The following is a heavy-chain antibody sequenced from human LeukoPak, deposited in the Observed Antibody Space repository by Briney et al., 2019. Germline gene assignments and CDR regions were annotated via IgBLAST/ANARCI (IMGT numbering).Heavy chain of an antibody. J-gene: IGHJ1*01. Sequence: GGSLRLSCAASGFTFSSYAMSWVRQAPGKGLEWVSGISLDGATTYYAGSVRGRFTISRDNFKNTLSLQVNSLRAEDTAMYYCAKDDDWGRYKHWGQGTLVTVSS. V-gene: IGHV3-23*01. D-gene: IGHD3-16*01. CDR2: ISLDGATT. CDR3: AKDDDWGRYKH. CDR1: GFTFSSYA.